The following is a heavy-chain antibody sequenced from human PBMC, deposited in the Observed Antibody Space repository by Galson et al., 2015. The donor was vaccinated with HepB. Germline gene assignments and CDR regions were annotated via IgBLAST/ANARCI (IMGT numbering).Heavy chain of an antibody. V-gene: IGHV3-23*01. CDR1: GFTFSSYA. Sequence: SLRLSCAASGFTFSSYAMSWVRQAPGKGLEWVSAIWGSGSSKYYADSVKGRFTISRDNSKNTLYLQMNRLRAEDTAVYYCAKGSFRYVHVDPFDNWGQGTMVTVSS. CDR3: AKGSFRYVHVDPFDN. CDR2: IWGSGSSK. J-gene: IGHJ3*02. D-gene: IGHD1-14*01.